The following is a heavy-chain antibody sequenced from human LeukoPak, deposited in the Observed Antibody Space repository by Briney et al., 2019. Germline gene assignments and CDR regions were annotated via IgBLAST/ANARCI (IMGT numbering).Heavy chain of an antibody. CDR1: GGSISSYY. CDR3: ARGKDSNYSYYYYYYYMDV. J-gene: IGHJ6*03. Sequence: SETLSLTCTVSGGSISSYYWSWIRQPPGKGLEWIGYIYYSGSTNYNLSLKSRVTISVDTSKNQFSLKLSSVTAADTAVYYCARGKDSNYSYYYYYYYMDVWGKGTTVTVSS. CDR2: IYYSGST. D-gene: IGHD4-11*01. V-gene: IGHV4-59*01.